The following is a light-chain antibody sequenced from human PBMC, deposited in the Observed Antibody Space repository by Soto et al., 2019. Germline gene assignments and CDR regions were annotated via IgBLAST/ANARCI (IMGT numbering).Light chain of an antibody. CDR1: QDISNS. V-gene: IGKV1-33*01. CDR2: DAS. J-gene: IGKJ2*01. CDR3: QQYDNLPRT. Sequence: DIQMTQSPSSLSASVGDRVTITCQASQDISNSLNWYQQKPGKAPKLLMYDASTLETGVPSRFSGSGSGTDFSFTISSLQPEDIATYYCQQYDNLPRTFGQGTKLEIK.